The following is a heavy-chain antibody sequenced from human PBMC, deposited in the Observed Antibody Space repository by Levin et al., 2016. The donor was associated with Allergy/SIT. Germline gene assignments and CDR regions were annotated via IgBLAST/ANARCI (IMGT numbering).Heavy chain of an antibody. CDR2: IIPIFGTA. V-gene: IGHV1-69*06. D-gene: IGHD3-22*01. J-gene: IGHJ4*02. Sequence: WVRQAPGQGLEWMGGIIPIFGTANYAQKFQGRVTITADKSTSTAYMELSSLRSEDTAVYYCARDCGHYYYDSSGYYCGRSGFDYWGQGTLVTVSS. CDR3: ARDCGHYYYDSSGYYCGRSGFDY.